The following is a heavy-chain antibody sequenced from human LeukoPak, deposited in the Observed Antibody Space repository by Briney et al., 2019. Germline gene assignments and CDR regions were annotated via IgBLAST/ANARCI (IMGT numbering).Heavy chain of an antibody. CDR1: GFAFGSEA. J-gene: IGHJ4*02. Sequence: PGGSLRLSCAVSGFAFGSEAMSWVRQAPGKGLEWVSSISSSSSYIYYADSVKGRFTISRDNAKNSLYLQMNSLRAEDTAVYYCASFSGTVGKHDYWGQGTLVTVSS. CDR3: ASFSGTVGKHDY. V-gene: IGHV3-21*01. D-gene: IGHD6-13*01. CDR2: ISSSSSYI.